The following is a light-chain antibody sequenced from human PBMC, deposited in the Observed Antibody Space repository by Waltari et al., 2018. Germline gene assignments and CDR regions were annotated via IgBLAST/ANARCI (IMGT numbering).Light chain of an antibody. V-gene: IGKV4-1*01. CDR1: QSVLYSSNNKNY. CDR3: QQYYSTSGGT. J-gene: IGKJ1*01. Sequence: DIVMTQTQDSLAVSLGERATINCKSSQSVLYSSNNKNYLAWYQQKPGQPPKLLIYWASTRESGVPDRFSGSGSGTDFTLTISSLQAEDVAVYYCQQYYSTSGGTFGQGTKVEIK. CDR2: WAS.